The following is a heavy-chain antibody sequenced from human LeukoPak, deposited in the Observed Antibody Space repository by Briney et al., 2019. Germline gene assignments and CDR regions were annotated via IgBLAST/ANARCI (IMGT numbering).Heavy chain of an antibody. J-gene: IGHJ3*02. Sequence: PSETLSLTCTVSGGSLSSSSYYWGWIRQPPGKGLEWIGGIYYSGSTYYNPSLKSRVTISVDTSKNQFSLKLSSVTAADTAVYYCARDTVVPRGSDAFDIWGQGTMVTVSS. CDR2: IYYSGST. CDR1: GGSLSSSSYY. D-gene: IGHD4-23*01. CDR3: ARDTVVPRGSDAFDI. V-gene: IGHV4-39*07.